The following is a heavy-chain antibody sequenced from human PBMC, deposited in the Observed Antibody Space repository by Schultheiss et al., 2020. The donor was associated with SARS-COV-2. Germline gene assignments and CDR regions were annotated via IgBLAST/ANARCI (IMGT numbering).Heavy chain of an antibody. CDR2: IYYSGST. J-gene: IGHJ6*02. CDR3: ARGTRGDGYHLNYYYYGMDV. Sequence: SETLSLTCAVYGGSFSGYYWSWIRQPPGKGLEWIGYIYYSGSTYYNPSLKSRVTISVDTSKNQFSLKLSSVTAADTAVYYCARGTRGDGYHLNYYYYGMDVWGQGTTVTVSS. CDR1: GGSFSGYY. D-gene: IGHD5-24*01. V-gene: IGHV4-59*08.